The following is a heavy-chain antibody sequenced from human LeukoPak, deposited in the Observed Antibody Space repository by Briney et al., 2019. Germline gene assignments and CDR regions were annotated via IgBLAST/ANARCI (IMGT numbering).Heavy chain of an antibody. D-gene: IGHD6-25*01. CDR3: ASPKAAAAAGRGFDY. J-gene: IGHJ4*02. CDR2: ISSSSSYI. Sequence: GGSLRHSCAASGFTFSSYSMNWVRQAPGKGLEWVSSISSSSSYIYYADSVKGRFTVSRDNAKNSLYLQMNSLRAEDTAVYYCASPKAAAAAGRGFDYWGQGTLVTVSS. V-gene: IGHV3-21*01. CDR1: GFTFSSYS.